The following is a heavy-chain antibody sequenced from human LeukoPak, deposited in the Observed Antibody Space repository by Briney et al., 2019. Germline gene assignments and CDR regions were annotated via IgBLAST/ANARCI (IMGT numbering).Heavy chain of an antibody. CDR3: ARGGYSGYDFPYYYYYYMDV. J-gene: IGHJ6*03. CDR1: GFTFSSYS. Sequence: GGSLRLSCAASGFTFSSYSMNWVRQAPGKGLEWVSSISSSSSYIYYADSVKGRFTISRDNAKNSLYLQMNSPRAEDTAVYYCARGGYSGYDFPYYYYYYMDVWGKGTTVTVSS. D-gene: IGHD5-12*01. V-gene: IGHV3-21*01. CDR2: ISSSSSYI.